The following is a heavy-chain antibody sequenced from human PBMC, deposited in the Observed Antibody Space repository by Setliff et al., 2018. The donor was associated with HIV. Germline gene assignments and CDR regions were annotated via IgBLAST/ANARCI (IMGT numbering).Heavy chain of an antibody. CDR1: GGSISSSSYY. CDR2: IYYTGST. CDR3: ARHSGAPYSSSSGLFDY. D-gene: IGHD6-6*01. J-gene: IGHJ4*02. V-gene: IGHV4-39*01. Sequence: TLSLTCTVSGGSISSSSYYWGWIRQPPGKGLEWIESIYYTGSTYYNPSLKSRVTMSVDTSKNQFSLRLSSVTAADTAVYYCARHSGAPYSSSSGLFDYWGQGTLVTVSS.